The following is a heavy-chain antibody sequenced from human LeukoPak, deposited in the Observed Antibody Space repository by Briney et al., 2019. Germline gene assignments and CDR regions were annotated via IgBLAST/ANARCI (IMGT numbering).Heavy chain of an antibody. CDR3: ARVLLSGYDRPNDF. CDR1: GFTFSSYE. CDR2: ISSSAGSI. D-gene: IGHD5-12*01. Sequence: GGSLRLSCAASGFTFSSYEMNWVRQAPGKRLEWVSYISSSAGSIYLADSVKDRFSVSRDNAKNSLYLQMTSLRAEDTGIYYCARVLLSGYDRPNDFWGQGTLVTVSS. J-gene: IGHJ4*02. V-gene: IGHV3-48*03.